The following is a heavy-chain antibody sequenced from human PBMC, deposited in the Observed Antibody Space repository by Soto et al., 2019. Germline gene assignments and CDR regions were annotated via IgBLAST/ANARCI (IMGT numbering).Heavy chain of an antibody. J-gene: IGHJ4*02. V-gene: IGHV4-4*02. CDR1: GGSITSNNW. D-gene: IGHD5-18*01. CDR3: ARAGRGYSYFDY. CDR2: MYHSGSI. Sequence: QVQLQESAPGLVKPSGTLSLTCAVSGGSITSNNWWSWVRQPPGTGLKWIGEMYHSGSINYNPSLTSRVTISVDKSKNHFSLILISVTAADTAVYYCARAGRGYSYFDYWGQGTLVTVSS.